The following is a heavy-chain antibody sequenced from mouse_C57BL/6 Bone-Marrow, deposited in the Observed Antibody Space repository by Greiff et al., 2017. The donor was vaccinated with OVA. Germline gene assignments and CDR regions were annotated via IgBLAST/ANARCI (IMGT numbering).Heavy chain of an antibody. V-gene: IGHV5-17*01. CDR1: GFTFSDYG. Sequence: EVKVIESGGGLVKPGGSLKLSCAASGFTFSDYGMHWVRQAPEKGLEWVAYISSGSSTIYYADTVKGRFTISRDNAKNTLFLQMTSLRSEDTAMYYCARPEGYYFDYWGQGTTLTVSS. CDR2: ISSGSSTI. CDR3: ARPEGYYFDY. J-gene: IGHJ2*01.